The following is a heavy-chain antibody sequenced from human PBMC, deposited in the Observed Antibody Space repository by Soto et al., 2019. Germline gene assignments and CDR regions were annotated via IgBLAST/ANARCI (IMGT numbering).Heavy chain of an antibody. Sequence: PGGSLRLSCAASGFTFSSYSMNWVRQAPGKGLEWVSSISSSSSYIYYADSVKGRFTISRDNAKNSLYLQMNSLRAEDTAVYYCARDDNWNDVLLDYWGQGTLVTVS. CDR2: ISSSSSYI. V-gene: IGHV3-21*01. D-gene: IGHD1-1*01. CDR1: GFTFSSYS. CDR3: ARDDNWNDVLLDY. J-gene: IGHJ4*02.